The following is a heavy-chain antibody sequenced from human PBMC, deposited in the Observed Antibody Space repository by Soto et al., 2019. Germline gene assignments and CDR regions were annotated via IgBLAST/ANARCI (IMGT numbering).Heavy chain of an antibody. V-gene: IGHV3-23*01. CDR3: AKDGIYVDTAMVTSNWFDP. CDR2: ISGSGGST. D-gene: IGHD5-18*01. CDR1: GFTFSSYA. J-gene: IGHJ5*02. Sequence: EVQLLESGGGLVQPGGSLRLSCAASGFTFSSYAMSWVRQAPGKGLEWVSAISGSGGSTYYADSVKGRFTISRDNSKNTLYLQMNSLRAEDTAVYYFAKDGIYVDTAMVTSNWFDPWGQGTLVTVSS.